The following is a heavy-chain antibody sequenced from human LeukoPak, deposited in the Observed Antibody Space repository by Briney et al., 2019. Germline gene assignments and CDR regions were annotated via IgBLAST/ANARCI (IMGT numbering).Heavy chain of an antibody. V-gene: IGHV3-30*03. CDR2: ISYDGSNK. Sequence: GGSLRLSCAASGFTFSSYGMHWVRQAPGKGLEWVAVISYDGSNKYYADSVKGRFTISRDNSKNTLYLQMNSLRAEDTAVYYCARDPGYCSSTSCSPNFDYWGQGTLVTVSS. D-gene: IGHD2-2*01. CDR1: GFTFSSYG. J-gene: IGHJ4*02. CDR3: ARDPGYCSSTSCSPNFDY.